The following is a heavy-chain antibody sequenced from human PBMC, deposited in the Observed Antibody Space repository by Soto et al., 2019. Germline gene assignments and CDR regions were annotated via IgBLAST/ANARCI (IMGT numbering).Heavy chain of an antibody. V-gene: IGHV4-39*01. CDR3: ARSPDAYYLQFDP. CDR1: GGSISSSSYY. CDR2: IYYSGST. D-gene: IGHD1-26*01. J-gene: IGHJ5*02. Sequence: SETLSLTCTVSGGSISSSSYYWGWIRQPPGKGLEWIGSIYYSGSTYYNPSLKSRVTISVDTSKNQFSLKLSSVTAADTAVYYCARSPDAYYLQFDPWGQGTLVTVSS.